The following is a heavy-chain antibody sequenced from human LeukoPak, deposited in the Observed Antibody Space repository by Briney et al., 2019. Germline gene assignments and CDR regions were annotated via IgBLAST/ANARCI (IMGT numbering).Heavy chain of an antibody. D-gene: IGHD6-13*01. J-gene: IGHJ4*02. CDR3: ARAQQQLVRKGKVSDY. Sequence: ASVKVSCKASGYTFTGYYMHWVRQAPGQGLEWMGWINPNSGGTNYAQKFQGRVTMTRDTSISTAYMELSRLRSDDTAVYYCARAQQQLVRKGKVSDYWGQGTLVTVSS. V-gene: IGHV1-2*02. CDR2: INPNSGGT. CDR1: GYTFTGYY.